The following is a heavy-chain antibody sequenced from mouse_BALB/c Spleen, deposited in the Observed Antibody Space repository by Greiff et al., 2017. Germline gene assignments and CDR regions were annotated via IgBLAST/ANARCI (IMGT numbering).Heavy chain of an antibody. CDR3: ARDGARANYYYAMDY. CDR2: ISYDGSN. V-gene: IGHV3-6*02. CDR1: GYSITSGYY. J-gene: IGHJ4*01. D-gene: IGHD3-1*01. Sequence: VQLQQSGPGLVKPSQSLSLTCSVTGYSITSGYYWNWIRQFPGNKLEWMGYISYDGSNNYNPSLKNRISITRDTSKNQFFLKLNSVTTEDTATYYCARDGARANYYYAMDYWGQGTSVTVSS.